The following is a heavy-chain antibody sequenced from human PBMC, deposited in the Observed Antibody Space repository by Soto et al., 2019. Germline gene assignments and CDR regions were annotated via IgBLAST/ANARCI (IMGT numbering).Heavy chain of an antibody. CDR1: GGSISSYY. J-gene: IGHJ4*02. Sequence: PSETLSLTCTVSGGSISSYYWSWIRQPPGKGLEWIGYIYYSGSTNYNPSLKSRVTISVDTSKNQFSLKLSSVTAADTAVYYCARARSGWYLDYWGQGTLVTVSS. CDR2: IYYSGST. V-gene: IGHV4-59*01. CDR3: ARARSGWYLDY. D-gene: IGHD6-19*01.